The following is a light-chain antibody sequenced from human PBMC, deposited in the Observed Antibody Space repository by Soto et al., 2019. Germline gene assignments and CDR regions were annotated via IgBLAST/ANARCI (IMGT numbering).Light chain of an antibody. CDR1: QSISSY. J-gene: IGKJ2*01. CDR2: AAS. CDR3: QQSYSTLYT. V-gene: IGKV1-39*01. Sequence: DIQMTQSPSSLSASVGDRVTITCRASQSISSYLNWYQQKPGKAPKLLIYAASSLQSGVPSRFSGSGSGTDFTLTISSLQPEDFATYYCQQSYSTLYTFGQGTKLAIK.